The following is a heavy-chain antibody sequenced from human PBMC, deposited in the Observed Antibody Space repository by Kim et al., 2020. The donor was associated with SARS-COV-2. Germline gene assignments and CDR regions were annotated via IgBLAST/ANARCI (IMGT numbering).Heavy chain of an antibody. D-gene: IGHD1-26*01. J-gene: IGHJ6*03. CDR3: AARELGHYSYYPVDV. CDR2: IYYSGGT. CDR1: GGSINSGGYY. Sequence: SETLSLTCTVSGGSINSGGYYWRWIRQHPGKGLEWIGYIYYSGGTSYNPSLKSRVSISVDTSKNQFSLKLSSVTAADTAVYYCAARELGHYSYYPVDVWGKGTTVTVSS. V-gene: IGHV4-31*03.